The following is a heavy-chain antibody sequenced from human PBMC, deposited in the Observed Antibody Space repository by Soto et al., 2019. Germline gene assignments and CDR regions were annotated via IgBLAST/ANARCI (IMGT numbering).Heavy chain of an antibody. CDR3: ARDGGQGRLVICHY. V-gene: IGHV4-61*01. Sequence: SETLSLTCTVSGDSVNSENSYWNWIRQAPGKGPEWIGYIYYNGGTNYNPSLKSRATILLDTSTNQFSLTLTSVTAADTAVYYCARDGGQGRLVICHYWGRGILVTASS. CDR2: IYYNGGT. J-gene: IGHJ4*02. CDR1: GDSVNSENSY. D-gene: IGHD3-16*02.